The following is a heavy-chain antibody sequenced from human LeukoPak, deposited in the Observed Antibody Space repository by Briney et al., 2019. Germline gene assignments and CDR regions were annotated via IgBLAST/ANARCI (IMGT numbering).Heavy chain of an antibody. D-gene: IGHD6-13*01. CDR3: ARGYSSSPSKFDP. V-gene: IGHV3-21*01. Sequence: PGGSLRLSCAASGFTLSSYSMNWVRQAPGKGLEWVSSISSSSSYIYYADSVKGRFTISRDNAKTSLYLQMNSLRAEDTAVYYYARGYSSSPSKFDPWGQGTLVTVSS. CDR2: ISSSSSYI. CDR1: GFTLSSYS. J-gene: IGHJ5*02.